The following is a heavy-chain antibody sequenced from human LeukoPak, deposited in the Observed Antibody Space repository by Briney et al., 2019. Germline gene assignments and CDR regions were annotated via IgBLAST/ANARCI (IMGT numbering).Heavy chain of an antibody. CDR2: FDPEDGET. Sequence: ASVKVSCKVSGYTLTELSMHWVRQAPGKGLEWMGGFDPEDGETIYAQKFQGRVTMTEDTSTDTAYMELSSLRSEDTAVYYCARSEGADSTGYPSPDYYYMDVWGKGTTVTVSS. J-gene: IGHJ6*03. V-gene: IGHV1-24*01. CDR3: ARSEGADSTGYPSPDYYYMDV. CDR1: GYTLTELS. D-gene: IGHD3-22*01.